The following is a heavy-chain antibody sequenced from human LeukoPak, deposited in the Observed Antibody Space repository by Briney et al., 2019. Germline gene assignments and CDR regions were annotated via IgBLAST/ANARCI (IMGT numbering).Heavy chain of an antibody. V-gene: IGHV1-46*01. Sequence: GASVKVSCKASGYTFTSYYMHWVRQAPGQGLEWMGIINPSGGSTSYAQKFQGRVTMTRDMSTGTVYMELSSLRSEDTAVYYCARKGRRSYDAFDIWGQGTMVTVSS. CDR2: INPSGGST. J-gene: IGHJ3*02. CDR3: ARKGRRSYDAFDI. CDR1: GYTFTSYY. D-gene: IGHD3-10*01.